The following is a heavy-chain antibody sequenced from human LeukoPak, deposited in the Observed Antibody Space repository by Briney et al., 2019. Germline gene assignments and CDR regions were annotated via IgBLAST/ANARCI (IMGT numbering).Heavy chain of an antibody. V-gene: IGHV3-30*02. CDR1: GFTFSSFG. J-gene: IGHJ4*02. CDR2: IWYDGSNK. CDR3: ARTLRRVDYGDFDN. Sequence: GRSLRLSRAASGFTFSSFGMRSVRQAPGKGLEWVTFIWYDGSNKDYADAVKGRFTISRDNSKNTLYLQLNSRRAEDTAVYYCARTLRRVDYGDFDNWGQGTLVTVSS. D-gene: IGHD4-17*01.